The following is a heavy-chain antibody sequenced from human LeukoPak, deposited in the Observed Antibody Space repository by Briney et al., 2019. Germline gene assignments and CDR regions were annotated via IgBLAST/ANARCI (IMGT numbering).Heavy chain of an antibody. V-gene: IGHV4-59*08. CDR3: ASPTAMGDRPY. CDR1: GGSISSYY. J-gene: IGHJ4*02. Sequence: SETLSLTCSVSGGSISSYYWSWIRQPPGKGLEWIGYIYYSGSTNYNPSLKSRVTISVDTSKNQFSLKLSSVTAADTAVYYCASPTAMGDRPYWGQGTLVTVSS. D-gene: IGHD5-18*01. CDR2: IYYSGST.